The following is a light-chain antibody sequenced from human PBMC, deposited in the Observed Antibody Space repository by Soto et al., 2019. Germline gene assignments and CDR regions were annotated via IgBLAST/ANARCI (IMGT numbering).Light chain of an antibody. J-gene: IGKJ5*01. V-gene: IGKV3-15*01. CDR1: QSVRTN. CDR3: QQYKDWPTIT. Sequence: EIVSTQSPGTFSVPPGARVTLSCRASQSVRTNLAWYQQKSGQPHRLFIYGATARATGVPARFSGSEGGTEFTLTISSLQSEDFAVYYGQQYKDWPTITFSQGTRLDIK. CDR2: GAT.